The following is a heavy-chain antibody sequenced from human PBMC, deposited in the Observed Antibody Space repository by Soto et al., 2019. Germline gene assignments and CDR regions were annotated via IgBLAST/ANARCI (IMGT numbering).Heavy chain of an antibody. J-gene: IGHJ6*03. CDR2: IYSNGST. CDR1: GGSISNHY. CDR3: ARIYDSRQGAPHYYVMEV. Sequence: SATLSHTCTVSGGSISNHYWSWIRQPAGKGLEWIGRIYSNGSTNYNPSLRSRITMSVDTSKNQFSLNLSSVTAADTAMYFCARIYDSRQGAPHYYVMEVWAKGTTVTVS. V-gene: IGHV4-4*07. D-gene: IGHD3-3*01.